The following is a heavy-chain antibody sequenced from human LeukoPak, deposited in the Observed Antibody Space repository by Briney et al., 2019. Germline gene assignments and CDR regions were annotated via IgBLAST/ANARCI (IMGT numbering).Heavy chain of an antibody. CDR1: GFTFSSYA. D-gene: IGHD6-13*01. CDR2: ITGSGDTK. J-gene: IGHJ4*02. CDR3: VKDYSTIAAAANPLFDY. Sequence: PTGGSLRLSCAASGFTFSSYAVTWVRQAPGKGLEWVSGITGSGDTKFYADSVKGRFTISRDNSKNTLYLQMHSLRAEDTAVYYCVKDYSTIAAAANPLFDYWGQGALVTVSS. V-gene: IGHV3-23*01.